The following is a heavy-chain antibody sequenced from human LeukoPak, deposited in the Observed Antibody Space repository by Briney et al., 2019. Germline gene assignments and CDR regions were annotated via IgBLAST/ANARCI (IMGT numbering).Heavy chain of an antibody. CDR1: GFTFSSYG. V-gene: IGHV3-30*02. D-gene: IGHD3-10*01. Sequence: PGGSLRLSCAASGFTFSSYGMHWVRQAPGKGLEWVAFIRSDGNYKYYADSVKGRFTISRDNSKNTLYVQMNSLRAEDTAVYYCAKQFLWFGELSHFDYWGQGTLVTVPS. CDR3: AKQFLWFGELSHFDY. CDR2: IRSDGNYK. J-gene: IGHJ4*02.